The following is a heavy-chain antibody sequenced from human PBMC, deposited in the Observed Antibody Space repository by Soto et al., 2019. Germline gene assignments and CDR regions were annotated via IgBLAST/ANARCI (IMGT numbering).Heavy chain of an antibody. Sequence: QVQLQESGRGLVKPSQTLSLTCTVSGGAISSAGYNWSWIRQHPGKGLEWIGYIYDSGSTYYNPSLMSRVTISVDTPKNKFLLKLGYVTAADTAVYYCERYGSGSYNPTTVGYWGQGTLVIVSS. CDR1: GGAISSAGYN. CDR3: ERYGSGSYNPTTVGY. D-gene: IGHD3-10*01. CDR2: IYDSGST. V-gene: IGHV4-31*03. J-gene: IGHJ4*02.